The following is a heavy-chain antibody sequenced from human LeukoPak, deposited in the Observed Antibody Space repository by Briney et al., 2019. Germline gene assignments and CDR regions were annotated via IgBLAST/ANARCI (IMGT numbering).Heavy chain of an antibody. CDR3: ARDGTYTDYDPDFDI. V-gene: IGHV3-23*01. CDR2: MSGSGGST. CDR1: GFTFSNYA. J-gene: IGHJ4*02. D-gene: IGHD5-12*01. Sequence: PGGSLRLSCAVSGFTFSNYAMSWVRQAPGKGLEWVSSMSGSGGSTYYADSVKGRFTISRDNAKNSLYLQMTSLRAEDTAVFYCARDGTYTDYDPDFDIWGQGTLVTVSS.